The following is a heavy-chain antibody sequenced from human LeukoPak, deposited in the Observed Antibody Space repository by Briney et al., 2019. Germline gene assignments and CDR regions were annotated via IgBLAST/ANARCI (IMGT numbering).Heavy chain of an antibody. CDR3: AKKSPGPYYAPPEY. Sequence: PGRSLRLSCAASGFTFSSYGMHWVRQAPGKGLEWVAVISYDGSHIFYADPVKGRFTISRDNSKNTLYLQMNSLRAEDTAVYYCAKKSPGPYYAPPEYWGRGTLVTVSS. D-gene: IGHD3-10*01. V-gene: IGHV3-30*18. J-gene: IGHJ4*02. CDR2: ISYDGSHI. CDR1: GFTFSSYG.